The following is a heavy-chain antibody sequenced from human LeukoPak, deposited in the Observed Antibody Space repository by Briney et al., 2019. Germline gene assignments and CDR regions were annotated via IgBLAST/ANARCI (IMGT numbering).Heavy chain of an antibody. Sequence: GASVKVSCKASGVTFTNYAFYWVQQAPGQGLEWIGRIIPIFDSAHYAQRFQGRITITTDESSTTAYMTLSSLTSDDTAVYYCASQDASIYSESSTSPTYSDWGQGTLVTVSS. CDR3: ASQDASIYSESSTSPTYSD. CDR2: IIPIFDSA. CDR1: GVTFTNYA. D-gene: IGHD3-22*01. J-gene: IGHJ4*02. V-gene: IGHV1-69*05.